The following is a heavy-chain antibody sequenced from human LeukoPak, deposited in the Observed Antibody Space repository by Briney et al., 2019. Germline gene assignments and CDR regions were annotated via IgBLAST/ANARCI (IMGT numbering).Heavy chain of an antibody. V-gene: IGHV4-39*07. CDR2: IYYTGST. CDR1: GGSISSISYY. Sequence: SETLSLTCTISGGSISSISYYWGWIRQPPGKGLEWIGSIYYTGSTYYNPSLKSRVTVSVDTSKNQFSLKLSSVTAADTAVYYCAALPDYDFWSGYYFADYWGQGTLVTVSS. J-gene: IGHJ4*02. D-gene: IGHD3-3*01. CDR3: AALPDYDFWSGYYFADY.